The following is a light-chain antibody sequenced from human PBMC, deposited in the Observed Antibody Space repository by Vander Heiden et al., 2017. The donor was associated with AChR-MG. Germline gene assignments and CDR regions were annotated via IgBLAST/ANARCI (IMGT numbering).Light chain of an antibody. CDR3: CSFASSSSLV. CDR2: EVN. Sequence: QSALTQPASVSGSPGQSIAISCPGTSSDVGYYNLVAWYQQHPGKAPKIIIYEVNKRPSGVSDRFSGSKSGNTASLTISGLQAEDEADYYCCSFASSSSLVFGGGTKLTVL. CDR1: SSDVGYYNL. V-gene: IGLV2-23*02. J-gene: IGLJ3*02.